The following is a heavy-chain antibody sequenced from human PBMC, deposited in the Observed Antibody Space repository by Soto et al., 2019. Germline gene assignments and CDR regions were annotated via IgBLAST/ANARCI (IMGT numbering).Heavy chain of an antibody. D-gene: IGHD2-8*01. CDR2: IYYSGTT. J-gene: IGHJ4*02. V-gene: IGHV4-31*03. CDR1: AGSVSSGGYY. CDR3: ARRALPQCINGVCYKDGFWDY. Sequence: SETLTLTCTVSAGSVSSGGYYWSWIRQHPGTGLEWIGYIYYSGTTYFNSSLKSRASISLDTSKNEFSLKLTSVTAADTAVYYCARRALPQCINGVCYKDGFWDYWGQGALVTVSS.